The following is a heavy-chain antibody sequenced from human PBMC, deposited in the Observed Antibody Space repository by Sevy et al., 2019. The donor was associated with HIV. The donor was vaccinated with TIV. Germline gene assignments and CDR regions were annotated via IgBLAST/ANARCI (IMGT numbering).Heavy chain of an antibody. J-gene: IGHJ6*03. Sequence: SETLSLTCTVSGGSISSYYWSWVRQPPGKGLEWIGHIYYSGSTNYNPSLKSRVTISVDTSKNQFSLKLSSVTAADTAVYYCARHHPSSGWYPRGGYYYYMDVWGKWTTVTVSS. V-gene: IGHV4-59*08. D-gene: IGHD6-19*01. CDR1: GGSISSYY. CDR2: IYYSGST. CDR3: ARHHPSSGWYPRGGYYYYMDV.